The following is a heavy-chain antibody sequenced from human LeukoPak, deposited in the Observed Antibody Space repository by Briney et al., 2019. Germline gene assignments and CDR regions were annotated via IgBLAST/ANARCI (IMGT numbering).Heavy chain of an antibody. J-gene: IGHJ4*02. CDR1: GFTFSSYS. CDR3: ARDADYYDDPGAFDY. D-gene: IGHD3-22*01. CDR2: ISSSSSTI. V-gene: IGHV3-48*01. Sequence: GGSLGLSCAASGFTFSSYSMNWVRPAPGKGLEWVSYISSSSSTIYYADSVKGRFTISRDNAKNSLYLQMNSLRAEDTAVYYCARDADYYDDPGAFDYWGQGTLVTVSS.